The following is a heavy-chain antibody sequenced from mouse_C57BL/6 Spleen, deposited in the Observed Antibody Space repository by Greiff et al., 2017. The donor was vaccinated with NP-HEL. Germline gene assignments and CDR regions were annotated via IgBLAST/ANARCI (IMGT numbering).Heavy chain of an antibody. J-gene: IGHJ4*01. Sequence: VQLQQPGAELVMPGASVKLSCKASGYTFTSYWMHWVKQRPGQGLEWIGEIDPSDSYTNYNQKFKGKSTLTVDKSSSTAYMQLSSLTSEDSAVYYCARWKGNAMDYWGQGTSVTVSS. CDR2: IDPSDSYT. CDR1: GYTFTSYW. CDR3: ARWKGNAMDY. V-gene: IGHV1-69*01.